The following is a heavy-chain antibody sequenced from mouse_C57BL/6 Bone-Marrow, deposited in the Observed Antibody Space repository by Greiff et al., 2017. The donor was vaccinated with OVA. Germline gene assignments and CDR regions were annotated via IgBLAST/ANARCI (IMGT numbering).Heavy chain of an antibody. CDR3: AEGSAWFAY. Sequence: VQLQQSGPELVKPGASVKISCKASGYAFSSSWMNWVKQRPGKGLEWIGRIYPGDGDTNYNGKFKGKATLTADKSSSTAYMQLSSLTSEDSAVYFCAEGSAWFAYWGQGTLVTVSA. CDR1: GYAFSSSW. J-gene: IGHJ3*01. CDR2: IYPGDGDT. V-gene: IGHV1-82*01.